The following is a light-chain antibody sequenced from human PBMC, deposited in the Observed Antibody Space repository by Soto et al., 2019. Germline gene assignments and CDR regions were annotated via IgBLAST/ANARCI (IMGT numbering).Light chain of an antibody. J-gene: IGKJ1*01. CDR3: QQYVSWT. CDR1: QTISSNY. Sequence: DIVLTQSPGTLSVSPGERATLSCRASQTISSNYLAWYQQKPGQPPSLLIYGTSSRATGIPDRFSGSGSGTDFTLTISRLEPEDYAIYYCQQYVSWTLGQGTKVEIK. V-gene: IGKV3-20*01. CDR2: GTS.